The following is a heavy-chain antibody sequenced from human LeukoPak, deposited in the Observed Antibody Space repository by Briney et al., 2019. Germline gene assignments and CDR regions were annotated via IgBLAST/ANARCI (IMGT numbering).Heavy chain of an antibody. CDR2: INPNSGGT. Sequence: ASVKVSCKASGYIFTGYYMHWVRQAPGQGLEWMGRINPNSGGTNYAQKFQGRVTMTRDTSISTAYMELSRLRSDDTAVYYCARGYYDSSGYYYVDYWGQGTLVTVSS. V-gene: IGHV1-2*06. CDR3: ARGYYDSSGYYYVDY. D-gene: IGHD3-22*01. J-gene: IGHJ4*02. CDR1: GYIFTGYY.